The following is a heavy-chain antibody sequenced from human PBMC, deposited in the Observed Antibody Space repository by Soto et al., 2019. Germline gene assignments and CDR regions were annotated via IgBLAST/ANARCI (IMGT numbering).Heavy chain of an antibody. Sequence: GGSLILSCAASGFTLGSYWMSWVRQAPGKGLEWVANIKQDGSEKYYVDSVKGRFTISRDNAKNSLYLQMNSLRAEDTAVYYCAREMSDYSSSYAWGQGTLVTVSS. V-gene: IGHV3-7*01. D-gene: IGHD6-6*01. CDR1: GFTLGSYW. J-gene: IGHJ5*02. CDR3: AREMSDYSSSYA. CDR2: IKQDGSEK.